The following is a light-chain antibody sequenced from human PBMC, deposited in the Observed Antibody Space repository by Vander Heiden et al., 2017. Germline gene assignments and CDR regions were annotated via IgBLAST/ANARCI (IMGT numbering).Light chain of an antibody. V-gene: IGLV1-40*01. CDR3: QSYDSSLSEV. J-gene: IGLJ3*02. Sequence: QSVLTQPPSVSGAPGQRVTISCTGSSSNIGAVYDVHWYQQLPGTAPKLLIYGNSNRPSGVPDRFSGSKSGTSASLAITGLQAEDEADYYCQSYDSSLSEVFGGGTKLTVL. CDR2: GNS. CDR1: SSNIGAVYD.